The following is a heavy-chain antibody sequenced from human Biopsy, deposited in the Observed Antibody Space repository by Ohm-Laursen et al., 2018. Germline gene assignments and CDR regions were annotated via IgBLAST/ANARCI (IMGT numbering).Heavy chain of an antibody. CDR3: ARRVSGSGRVDP. J-gene: IGHJ5*02. V-gene: IGHV4-39*01. Sequence: PGTLSLTCTVSGDSISSDIYYWVWIRQPPGKGLEWIGNIYNSESTSTYYNLSLKGRVSISVDTSHNQFPLKLTSVTAADTAVYFCARRVSGSGRVDPWGQGTLVTVSS. D-gene: IGHD3-10*01. CDR1: GDSISSDIYY. CDR2: IYNSESTST.